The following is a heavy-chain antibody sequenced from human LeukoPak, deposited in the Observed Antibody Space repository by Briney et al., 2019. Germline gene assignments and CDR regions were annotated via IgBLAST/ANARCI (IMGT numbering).Heavy chain of an antibody. J-gene: IGHJ4*02. CDR2: LSGNGGST. V-gene: IGHV3-23*01. CDR3: SKASRFSLERDGYSHLDS. Sequence: GGSLTLSCAASGFNFYSYALTWVRQPPGKGLEWVAALSGNGGSTYFADSVTGRFTISRDNSKHALYLPMNGLSVDATAVDYCSKASRFSLERDGYSHLDSWGAGTLVTVSS. CDR1: GFNFYSYA. D-gene: IGHD5-24*01.